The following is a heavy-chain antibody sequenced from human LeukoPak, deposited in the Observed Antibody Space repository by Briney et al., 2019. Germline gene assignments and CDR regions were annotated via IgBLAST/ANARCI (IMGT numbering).Heavy chain of an antibody. CDR3: ARPMGIDYDYVWGSYLHDAFDI. D-gene: IGHD3-16*02. V-gene: IGHV3-11*04. J-gene: IGHJ3*02. CDR2: IGSSGSTI. Sequence: GGSLRLSCAASGFTFSDYYMSWIRQAPGKGLEWVSYIGSSGSTIYYADSVKGRFTISRDNAKNSLYLQMNSLRAEDTAVYYCARPMGIDYDYVWGSYLHDAFDIWGQGTMVTVSS. CDR1: GFTFSDYY.